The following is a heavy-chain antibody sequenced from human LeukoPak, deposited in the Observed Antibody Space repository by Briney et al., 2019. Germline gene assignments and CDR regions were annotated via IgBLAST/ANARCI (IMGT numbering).Heavy chain of an antibody. V-gene: IGHV3-9*01. CDR3: AREWLRSPRHVFDY. CDR2: ISWNSGSI. CDR1: GFTFDDYA. J-gene: IGHJ4*02. Sequence: PGGSLRLSCAASGFTFDDYAMHWVRQAPGKGLEWVSGISWNSGSIGYADSVKGRFTISRDNAKNSLYLQMNSLRAEDTALYYCAREWLRSPRHVFDYWGQGTLVTVSS. D-gene: IGHD5-12*01.